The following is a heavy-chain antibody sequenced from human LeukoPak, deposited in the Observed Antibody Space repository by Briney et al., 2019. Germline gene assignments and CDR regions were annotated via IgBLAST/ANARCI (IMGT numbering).Heavy chain of an antibody. Sequence: GGSLRLSCAASGFTFSSYWMHWVRQAPGKGLVWVSRINSDGSSTSYADSVKGRFTISRDNAKNMLYLQMNSLRAEDTAVYYCARRPAGRGAAAGTAFDYWGQGTLVTVSS. V-gene: IGHV3-74*01. D-gene: IGHD6-13*01. CDR3: ARRPAGRGAAAGTAFDY. J-gene: IGHJ4*02. CDR2: INSDGSST. CDR1: GFTFSSYW.